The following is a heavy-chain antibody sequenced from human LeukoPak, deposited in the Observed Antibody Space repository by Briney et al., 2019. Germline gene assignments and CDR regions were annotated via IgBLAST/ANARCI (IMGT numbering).Heavy chain of an antibody. Sequence: GGSLRLSCAASGFTSSSYALNWVRQAPGKGPEYVSTISGSGNGVSIYYADSVKGRFTISRDDSKSILYLQMNGLRSEDTAVYYCVKDFGRIRGTPDSWGQGTLVTVSS. D-gene: IGHD1-26*01. CDR1: GFTSSSYA. CDR2: ISGSGNGVSI. V-gene: IGHV3-64D*06. J-gene: IGHJ4*02. CDR3: VKDFGRIRGTPDS.